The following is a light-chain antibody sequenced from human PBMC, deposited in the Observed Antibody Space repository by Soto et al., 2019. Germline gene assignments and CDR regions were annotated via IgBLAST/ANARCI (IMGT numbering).Light chain of an antibody. CDR2: KAS. CDR3: QQYNSHSSYT. V-gene: IGKV1-5*03. CDR1: QSINMW. Sequence: DIQMTQSPSTLSASVGDRVTITCRASQSINMWLAWYQQKPGKAPKLLIYKASSLGSGVPSRFSGSGSGTEFTLTISSLQPDDFAIYYCQQYNSHSSYTFGQGTKLEIK. J-gene: IGKJ2*01.